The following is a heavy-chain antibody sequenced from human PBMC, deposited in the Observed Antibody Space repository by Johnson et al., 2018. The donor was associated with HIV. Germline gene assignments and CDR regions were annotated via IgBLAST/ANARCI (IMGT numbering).Heavy chain of an antibody. Sequence: QVQLVESGGGVVQPGRSLRLSCAASGFTFSSYAIHWVRQAPGKGLEWVAAISYDGSNKYYADSVKGRFTISRDNSKTTLYLQMSSLRAGDTAVYFCARGKDMAGTGAFDIWGQGTMVTVSS. J-gene: IGHJ3*02. D-gene: IGHD6-19*01. CDR2: ISYDGSNK. CDR1: GFTFSSYA. V-gene: IGHV3-30*04. CDR3: ARGKDMAGTGAFDI.